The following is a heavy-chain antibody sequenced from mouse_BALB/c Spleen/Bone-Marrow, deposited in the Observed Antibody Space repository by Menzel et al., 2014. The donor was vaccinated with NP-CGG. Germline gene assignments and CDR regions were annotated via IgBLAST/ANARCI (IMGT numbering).Heavy chain of an antibody. CDR2: ISYSGNT. CDR1: GDSITNAY. J-gene: IGHJ2*01. V-gene: IGHV3-8*02. CDR3: ARGTGYYFDY. D-gene: IGHD3-3*01. Sequence: VQLQQSGPSLVKPSQTLSLTCSVTGDSITNAYWNWIRKFPGNKIDYMGYISYSGNTYYNPSLKSRISITRDTSKNQFYLQLNSVTTEDTVTYFCARGTGYYFDYWGQGTTLTVSS.